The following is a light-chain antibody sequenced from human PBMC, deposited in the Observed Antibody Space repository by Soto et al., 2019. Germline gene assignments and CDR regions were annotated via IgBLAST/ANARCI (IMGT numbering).Light chain of an antibody. CDR1: QSISIY. Sequence: DIQMTQSPSSLSASVGDRFTITCRASQSISIYLNWYQQKPGIAPKLLIYDASNLEIGVPSRFSGSGSGTHFTFTISSLQTEDTGTYYCQQYDILPITFGRGTRLEIK. J-gene: IGKJ5*01. CDR2: DAS. CDR3: QQYDILPIT. V-gene: IGKV1-33*01.